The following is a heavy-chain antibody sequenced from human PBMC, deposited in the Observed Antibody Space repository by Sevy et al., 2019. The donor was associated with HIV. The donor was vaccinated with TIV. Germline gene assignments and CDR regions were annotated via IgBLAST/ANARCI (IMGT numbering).Heavy chain of an antibody. CDR3: GRDPCHGGDCSIDY. V-gene: IGHV3-7*01. J-gene: IGHJ4*02. CDR1: GFTFSRYW. D-gene: IGHD2-21*02. CDR2: IKEDGSEK. Sequence: GGSLRLSCAASGFTFSRYWMTWVRQAPGKGLEWVANIKEDGSEKYYVDSGKGRFTISRDNAKNSVYLQMNSLRAEDTAVYYCGRDPCHGGDCSIDYWGQGTLVTVSS.